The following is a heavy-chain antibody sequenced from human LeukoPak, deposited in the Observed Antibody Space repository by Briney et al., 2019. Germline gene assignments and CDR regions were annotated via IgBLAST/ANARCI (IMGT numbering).Heavy chain of an antibody. D-gene: IGHD3-10*01. V-gene: IGHV4-30-2*01. Sequence: SQTLSLTCAVSGGSISSGGYSWSWIRQPPGKGLEWIGYIYHSGSTYYNPSLKSRVTISVDRSKNQFSLKLSSVTAADTAVYYCARVGGPKGTNSMVRGVRWFDPWGQGTLVTVSS. J-gene: IGHJ5*02. CDR1: GGSISSGGYS. CDR3: ARVGGPKGTNSMVRGVRWFDP. CDR2: IYHSGST.